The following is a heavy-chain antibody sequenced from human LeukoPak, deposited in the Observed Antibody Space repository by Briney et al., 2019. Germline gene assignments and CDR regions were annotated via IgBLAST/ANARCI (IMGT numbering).Heavy chain of an antibody. Sequence: PGGSLRLSCAASGFTFSSYSMNWVRQAPGKGLEWVSSISSSSSYIYYADSVKGRFTISRDNSKNTLYLQMNSLRAEDTAVYYCASSDATIGFDYWGQGTLVTVSS. D-gene: IGHD5-24*01. J-gene: IGHJ4*02. CDR3: ASSDATIGFDY. V-gene: IGHV3-21*04. CDR2: ISSSSSYI. CDR1: GFTFSSYS.